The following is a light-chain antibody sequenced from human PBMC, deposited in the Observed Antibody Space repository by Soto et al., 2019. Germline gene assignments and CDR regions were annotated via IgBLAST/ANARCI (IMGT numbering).Light chain of an antibody. Sequence: QSVLTQPASVSGSPGQSITISCTGTSSDVGGYNYVSWYQQHPGKAPKLIIYDVSNRPSGVSNRFSGSKSGNTASLTISGLQAEDEADYYCSSYTSSSTLDVVFGGGTKLTFL. J-gene: IGLJ2*01. V-gene: IGLV2-14*01. CDR2: DVS. CDR1: SSDVGGYNY. CDR3: SSYTSSSTLDVV.